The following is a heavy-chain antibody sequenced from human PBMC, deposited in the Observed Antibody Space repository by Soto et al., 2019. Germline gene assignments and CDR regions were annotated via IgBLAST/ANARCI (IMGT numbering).Heavy chain of an antibody. Sequence: GGSLRLSCAASGFTFSTYAMSWVRQAPGKGLEWVSTISGTSVYTYYADSVKGRFIISRDNSENTLYLQVNSLRAEDTAIYYCAKGGGTSAIIPFDYWGQGALVTVSS. CDR3: AKGGGTSAIIPFDY. V-gene: IGHV3-23*01. J-gene: IGHJ4*02. CDR2: ISGTSVYT. CDR1: GFTFSTYA. D-gene: IGHD2-2*01.